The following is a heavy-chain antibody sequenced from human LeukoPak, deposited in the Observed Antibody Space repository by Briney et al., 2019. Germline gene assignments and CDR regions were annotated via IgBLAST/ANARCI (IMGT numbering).Heavy chain of an antibody. CDR3: ARGLFQWPARIDY. CDR2: IYHSGIT. J-gene: IGHJ4*02. D-gene: IGHD6-19*01. CDR1: GGSISSGGYS. Sequence: PSETLSLTCAVSGGSISSGGYSWSWIRQPPGKGLEWIGYIYHSGITNYNPSLKSRVTISVDTSKNQVSLKLNSVTAADTAVYYCARGLFQWPARIDYWGRGTLVTVSS. V-gene: IGHV4-30-2*01.